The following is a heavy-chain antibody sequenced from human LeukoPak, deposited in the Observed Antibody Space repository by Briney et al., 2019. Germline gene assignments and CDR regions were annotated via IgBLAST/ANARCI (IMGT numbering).Heavy chain of an antibody. CDR1: GFSFSSYG. CDR2: IRYDGTNK. V-gene: IGHV3-30*02. D-gene: IGHD1-1*01. Sequence: GGSLRLSCEASGFSFSSYGLHWVRQAPGKGPEWVAFIRYDGTNKYYADSVKGRFTISRDNAKNSLYLQMNSLRVEDTAVYYCARDPRTVRIWGQGTLVTVSS. J-gene: IGHJ4*02. CDR3: ARDPRTVRI.